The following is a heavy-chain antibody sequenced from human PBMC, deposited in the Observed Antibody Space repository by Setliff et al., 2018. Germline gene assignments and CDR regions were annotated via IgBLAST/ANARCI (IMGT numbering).Heavy chain of an antibody. CDR3: ARLSWNGLRYYGLDV. CDR2: IQKSGGT. J-gene: IGHJ6*02. D-gene: IGHD3-3*01. V-gene: IGHV4-59*01. Sequence: PSETLSLTCNVSGVSISSYYWSWIRQPPGKGLESIGYIQKSGGTNYNPALKSRVTISVDTSTNQSSLKLRSVTAADTAVYYCARLSWNGLRYYGLDVWGQGTTVT. CDR1: GVSISSYY.